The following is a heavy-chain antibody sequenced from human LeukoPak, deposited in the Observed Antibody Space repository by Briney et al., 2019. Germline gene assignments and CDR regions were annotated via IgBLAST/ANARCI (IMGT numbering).Heavy chain of an antibody. CDR1: GFTFSNYA. J-gene: IGHJ4*02. V-gene: IGHV3-64*04. CDR3: ARGGGAHFDY. Sequence: GGSLRLSCSASGFTFSNYAMHWVRQAPGKGLEYVSAISSNGGSTYYADSVKGRFTISRDNSKNTLYLQMNSLKAEDTAVYYCARGGGAHFDYWGQGTLVTVSS. CDR2: ISSNGGST. D-gene: IGHD3-10*01.